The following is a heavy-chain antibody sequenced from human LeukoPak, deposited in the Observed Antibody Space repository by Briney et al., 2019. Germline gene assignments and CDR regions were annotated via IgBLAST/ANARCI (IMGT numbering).Heavy chain of an antibody. Sequence: SVKVSCKASGGTFSSCAISWVRQAPGQGLEWMGGIIPIFGTANYAQKFQGRVTITADESTSTAYMELSSLRSEDTAVYYCALSGSYPDAFDIWGQGTMVTVSS. J-gene: IGHJ3*02. CDR2: IIPIFGTA. CDR1: GGTFSSCA. D-gene: IGHD1-26*01. V-gene: IGHV1-69*13. CDR3: ALSGSYPDAFDI.